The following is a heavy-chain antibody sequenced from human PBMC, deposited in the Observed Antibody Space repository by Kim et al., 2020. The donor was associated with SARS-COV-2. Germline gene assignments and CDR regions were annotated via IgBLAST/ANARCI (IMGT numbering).Heavy chain of an antibody. Sequence: GGSLRLSCAASGFTFSSYWMSWVRQAPGKGLEWVANIKQDGSEKYYVDSVKGRFTISRDNAKNSLYLQMNSLRAEDTAVYYCARDAYYDILSYYYGMDVWGQGTTVTVSS. J-gene: IGHJ6*02. D-gene: IGHD3-9*01. CDR2: IKQDGSEK. V-gene: IGHV3-7*01. CDR3: ARDAYYDILSYYYGMDV. CDR1: GFTFSSYW.